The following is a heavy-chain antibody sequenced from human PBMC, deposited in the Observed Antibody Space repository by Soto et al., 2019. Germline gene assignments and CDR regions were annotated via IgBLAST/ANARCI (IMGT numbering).Heavy chain of an antibody. CDR1: GYTFTSYD. V-gene: IGHV1-8*01. CDR3: ARRPTRNNWFDP. D-gene: IGHD6-6*01. J-gene: IGHJ5*02. Sequence: ASVKVSCKASGYTFTSYDINWVRQATGQGLEWMGWMNPNSGNTGYAQKFQGRVTMTRNTSISTAYMELSSLRSEDTAVYYCARRPTRNNWFDPWGQGTLVTVSS. CDR2: MNPNSGNT.